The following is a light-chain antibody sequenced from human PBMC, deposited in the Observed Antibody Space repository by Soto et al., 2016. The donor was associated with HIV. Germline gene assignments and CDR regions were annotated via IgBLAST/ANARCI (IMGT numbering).Light chain of an antibody. V-gene: IGLV3-21*02. CDR1: KLGDKY. Sequence: SYELTQSPSVSVSPGQTASIPCSGDKLGDKYACWYQHKPGQAPVLVVYDDSDRPSGIPERFSGSNSGNTATLTISRVEAGDEADYYCQVWDSSSDHRVFGGGTKLTVL. CDR2: DDS. J-gene: IGLJ2*01. CDR3: QVWDSSSDHRV.